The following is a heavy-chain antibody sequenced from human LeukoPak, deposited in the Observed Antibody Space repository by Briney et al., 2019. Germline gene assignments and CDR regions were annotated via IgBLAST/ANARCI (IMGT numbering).Heavy chain of an antibody. V-gene: IGHV3-66*02. CDR2: IYSGGST. J-gene: IGHJ3*02. CDR3: ARGATVTTSAFDI. D-gene: IGHD4-17*01. CDR1: GFTVSSNY. Sequence: GGSLRLSCAASGFTVSSNYMTWVRQAPGKGLEWVSLIYSGGSTYYADSVKGRFTISRDNSKNTLYLQMNSLRAEDTAVYYCARGATVTTSAFDIWGQGTMVTVS.